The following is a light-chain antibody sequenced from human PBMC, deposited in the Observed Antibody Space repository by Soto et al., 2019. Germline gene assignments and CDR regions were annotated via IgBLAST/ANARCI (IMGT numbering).Light chain of an antibody. CDR3: QQSYSTPYT. Sequence: DIQMTQSPSSLSASVGDRVTITCRASQSISNSLNWYQQKPGKAPKLLIYFASSLQSRVPSRCSGSGSGTDFALIISSLQPEDFATYYCQQSYSTPYTFGQGTKLEIK. J-gene: IGKJ2*01. CDR2: FAS. CDR1: QSISNS. V-gene: IGKV1-39*01.